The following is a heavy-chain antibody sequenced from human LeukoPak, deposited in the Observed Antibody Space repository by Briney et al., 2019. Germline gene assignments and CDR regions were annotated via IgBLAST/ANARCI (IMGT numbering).Heavy chain of an antibody. CDR1: GFSFSNYA. J-gene: IGHJ4*02. V-gene: IGHV3-23*01. D-gene: IGHD3-9*01. Sequence: GGSLRLSCAASGFSFSNYAMTWVRQAPGKGLEWVSGISGGGGSIYYAAFVKGRFTISRDNSKNTVYLQMNSLRAEDTAVYYCAKCARIDWLPIDYWGQGTLVTVSS. CDR3: AKCARIDWLPIDY. CDR2: ISGGGGSI.